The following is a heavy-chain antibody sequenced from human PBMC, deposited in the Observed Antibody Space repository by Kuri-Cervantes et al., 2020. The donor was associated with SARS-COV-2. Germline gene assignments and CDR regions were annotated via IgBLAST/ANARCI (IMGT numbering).Heavy chain of an antibody. CDR2: IYPGDGDT. J-gene: IGHJ4*01. D-gene: IGHD1-14*01. V-gene: IGHV1-18*04. CDR3: ARWTGDY. CDR1: GYTFTSYC. Sequence: VKLQESGAELAKPGASVKLSCKAPGYTFTSYCMNWVNQRPGEGLEWIGRIYPGDGDTYYIGKFKGKATLTADKSSSTAYMQLSSLTSEDSAVYFCARWTGDYWGQGTSVTVSS.